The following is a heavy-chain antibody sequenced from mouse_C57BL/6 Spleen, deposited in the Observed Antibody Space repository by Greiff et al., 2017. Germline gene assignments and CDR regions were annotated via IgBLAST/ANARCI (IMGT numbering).Heavy chain of an antibody. CDR1: GFNIKDYY. Sequence: VQLQQSGAELVKPGASVKLSCTASGFNIKDYYMHWVKQRTEQGLEWIGRIDPEDGETKSAPKFQGKATITADTSSNTAYLQLSSLTSEDTAVYYCARNYYGREGFAYWGQGTLVTVSA. D-gene: IGHD1-1*01. J-gene: IGHJ3*01. CDR3: ARNYYGREGFAY. V-gene: IGHV14-2*01. CDR2: IDPEDGET.